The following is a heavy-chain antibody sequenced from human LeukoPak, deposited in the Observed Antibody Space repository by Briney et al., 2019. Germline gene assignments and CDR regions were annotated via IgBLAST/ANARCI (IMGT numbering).Heavy chain of an antibody. Sequence: SVKVSCKASGGTFSSYAISWVRQAPGQGLEWMGGIIPIFGTANYAQKFQGRVTITADESTSTAYMELSSLRSEDTAVYYCARGVRSDCYSCFDYWGQGTLVTVSS. CDR1: GGTFSSYA. V-gene: IGHV1-69*13. CDR3: ARGVRSDCYSCFDY. CDR2: IIPIFGTA. D-gene: IGHD2-15*01. J-gene: IGHJ4*02.